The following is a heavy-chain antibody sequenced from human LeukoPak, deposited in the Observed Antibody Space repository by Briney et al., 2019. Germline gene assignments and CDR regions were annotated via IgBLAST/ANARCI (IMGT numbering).Heavy chain of an antibody. Sequence: GGSLRLSCAASGFTFSSYSMNWVRQAPGKGLEWISYISSSSSTIYYADSVKGRFTISRDNAKNSLYLQMNSLRAEDTAVYYCARGHFDEVATRDVYYYYYMDVWGKGTTVTISS. CDR2: ISSSSSTI. CDR3: ARGHFDEVATRDVYYYYYMDV. J-gene: IGHJ6*03. D-gene: IGHD5-12*01. V-gene: IGHV3-48*01. CDR1: GFTFSSYS.